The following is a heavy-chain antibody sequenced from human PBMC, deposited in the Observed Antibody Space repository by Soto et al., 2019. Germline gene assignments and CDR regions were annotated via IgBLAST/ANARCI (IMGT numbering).Heavy chain of an antibody. CDR1: GFTFSSYG. V-gene: IGHV3-33*01. CDR3: ARDKGYSYGSPLNYYYYYGMDV. Sequence: GGSLRLSCAASGFTFSSYGMHWVRQVPGKGLEWVAVIWYDGSNKYYADSVKGRFTISRDNSKNTLYLQMNSLRAEDTAVYYCARDKGYSYGSPLNYYYYYGMDVWGQGTTVTVSS. J-gene: IGHJ6*02. CDR2: IWYDGSNK. D-gene: IGHD5-18*01.